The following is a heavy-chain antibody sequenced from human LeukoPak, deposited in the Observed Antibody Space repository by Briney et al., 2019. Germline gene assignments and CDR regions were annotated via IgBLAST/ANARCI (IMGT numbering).Heavy chain of an antibody. Sequence: ASVKVSCKASGYTFTSYAMNWVRQAPGQGLEWMGWINTNTGNPTYAQGFTGRFVFSLDTSVSTAYLQISSLKAEDTAVYYCARDGSIAVAENWFDPWGQGTLVTVSS. J-gene: IGHJ5*02. CDR1: GYTFTSYA. CDR3: ARDGSIAVAENWFDP. D-gene: IGHD6-19*01. V-gene: IGHV7-4-1*02. CDR2: INTNTGNP.